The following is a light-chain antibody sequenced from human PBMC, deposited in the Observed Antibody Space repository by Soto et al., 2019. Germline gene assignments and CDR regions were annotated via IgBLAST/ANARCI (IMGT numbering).Light chain of an antibody. Sequence: EIVLTQSPGTLSLSQGERATLSCRASQSVSIDLAWYQQTPGQAPRLLIYGASTRATGIPVRFSGSASGTDFTLSISRLEPEDFAVYYCQQYSSLWTFGQGTKVDI. V-gene: IGKV3-20*01. CDR3: QQYSSLWT. CDR1: QSVSID. J-gene: IGKJ1*01. CDR2: GAS.